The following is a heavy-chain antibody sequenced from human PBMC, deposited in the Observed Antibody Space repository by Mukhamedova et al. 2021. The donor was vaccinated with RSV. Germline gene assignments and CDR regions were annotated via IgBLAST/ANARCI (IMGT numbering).Heavy chain of an antibody. J-gene: IGHJ4*02. V-gene: IGHV4-59*01. D-gene: IGHD3-16*01. Sequence: TNYSPSLKSRVTISVDTSKNQFSLELSSVAASDTAVYYCARWGGGKDCYIDCWGQGTLVTVSS. CDR3: ARWGGGKDCYIDC. CDR2: T.